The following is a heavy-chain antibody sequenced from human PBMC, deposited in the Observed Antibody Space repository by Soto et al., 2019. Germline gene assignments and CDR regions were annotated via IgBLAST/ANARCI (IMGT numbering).Heavy chain of an antibody. J-gene: IGHJ4*02. V-gene: IGHV1-46*01. D-gene: IGHD2-21*02. CDR3: ATVGYVVVGTAALDC. CDR1: GDTFTDYY. CDR2: VNPSGGHT. Sequence: QVQLMQSGAEVKKPGASVKVSCKASGDTFTDYYIHWVRQAPGQGLEWMGTVNPSGGHTTYALHFLGRVTVARDTSSGSVYLGLSGLSAVAPAVYSCATVGYVVVGTAALDCWGPGTLVCVS.